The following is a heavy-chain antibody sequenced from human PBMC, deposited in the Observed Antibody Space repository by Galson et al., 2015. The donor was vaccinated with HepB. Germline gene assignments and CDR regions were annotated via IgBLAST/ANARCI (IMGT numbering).Heavy chain of an antibody. D-gene: IGHD2-2*01. CDR2: ISDSSSTR. Sequence: SLRLSCAASGFSFSNYSMNWIRQAPGKGPEWVSYISDSSSTRSYADSAKGRFTISRDNAKNSLYLQMDRLRAEDTAVYYCARTSRCQLPQLGHSFADGGQGTLVTVSS. V-gene: IGHV3-48*01. J-gene: IGHJ4*02. CDR3: ARTSRCQLPQLGHSFAD. CDR1: GFSFSNYS.